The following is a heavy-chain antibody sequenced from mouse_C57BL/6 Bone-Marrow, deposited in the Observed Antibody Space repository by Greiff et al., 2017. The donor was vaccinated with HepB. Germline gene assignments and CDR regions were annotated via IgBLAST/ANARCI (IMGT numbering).Heavy chain of an antibody. V-gene: IGHV5-12*01. CDR2: ISNGGGST. J-gene: IGHJ3*01. Sequence: DVMLVESGGGLVQPGGSLKLSCAASGFTFSDYYMYWVRQTPEKRLEWVAYISNGGGSTYYPDTVKGRFTISRDNAKNTLYLQMSRLKSEDTAMYYCARQSYDYGSSRGFAYWGQGTLVTVSA. CDR1: GFTFSDYY. D-gene: IGHD1-1*01. CDR3: ARQSYDYGSSRGFAY.